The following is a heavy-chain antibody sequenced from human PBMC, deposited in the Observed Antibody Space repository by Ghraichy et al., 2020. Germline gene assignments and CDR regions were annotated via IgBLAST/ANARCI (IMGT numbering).Heavy chain of an antibody. CDR3: ARSGSSLLGDAFDI. CDR2: IIPIFGTA. V-gene: IGHV1-69*05. J-gene: IGHJ3*02. Sequence: SVKVSCKASGGTFSSYAISWVRQAPGQGLEWMGGIIPIFGTANYAQKFQGRVTITTDESTSTAYMELSSLRSEDTAVYYCARSGSSLLGDAFDIWGQGTMVTVSS. D-gene: IGHD1-26*01. CDR1: GGTFSSYA.